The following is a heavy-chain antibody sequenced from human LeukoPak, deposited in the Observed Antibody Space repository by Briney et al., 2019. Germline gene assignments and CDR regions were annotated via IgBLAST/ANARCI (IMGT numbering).Heavy chain of an antibody. CDR3: ARGMGTAVAAIDH. CDR2: IRDGGSNR. CDR1: GFTFSSYG. D-gene: IGHD6-19*01. V-gene: IGHV3-30*02. J-gene: IGHJ4*02. Sequence: GGSLRLSCAASGFTFSSYGMHWVRQVPGKGLEWVAFIRDGGSNRYHADSVKDRLTISRDNSKNTLYLQMNSLRPEDTAVYYCARGMGTAVAAIDHWGQGTLVTVSS.